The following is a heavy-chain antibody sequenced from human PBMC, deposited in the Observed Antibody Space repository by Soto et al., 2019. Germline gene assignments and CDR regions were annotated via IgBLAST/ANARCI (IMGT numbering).Heavy chain of an antibody. V-gene: IGHV3-23*01. D-gene: IGHD6-13*01. CDR3: AKGIAAAGQ. CDR1: GFSLNTSA. CDR2: ITGGGGTT. J-gene: IGHJ4*02. Sequence: PXESLKISCAASGFSLNTSALSGVRQAPGKGLEWVSGITGGGGTTRYADSVKGRFTISRDNSMHTVYLQMNSLRAEDTAVYYCAKGIAAAGQWGQGTLVTVSS.